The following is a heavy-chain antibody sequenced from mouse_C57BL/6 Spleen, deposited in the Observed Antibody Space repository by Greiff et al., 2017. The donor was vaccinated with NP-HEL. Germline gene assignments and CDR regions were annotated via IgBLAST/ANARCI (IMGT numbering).Heavy chain of an antibody. J-gene: IGHJ4*01. CDR1: GYTFTSYW. D-gene: IGHD1-1*01. CDR3: ARRDYGSTPYAMDY. Sequence: VQLQQPGAELVKPGASVKLSCKASGYTFTSYWMHWVNQRPGQGLEWIGMIHPNSGSTNYNEKFKSKATLTVDKSSSTAYMQLSSLTSEDSAVYYCARRDYGSTPYAMDYWGQGTSVTVSS. V-gene: IGHV1-64*01. CDR2: IHPNSGST.